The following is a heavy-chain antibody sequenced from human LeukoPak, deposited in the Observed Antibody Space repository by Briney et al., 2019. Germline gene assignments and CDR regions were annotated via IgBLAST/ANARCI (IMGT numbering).Heavy chain of an antibody. CDR3: ARDSIAAAGTGALDYYYGMDV. CDR2: IYSGGST. D-gene: IGHD6-13*01. CDR1: GFTFSSYW. Sequence: PGGSLRLSCAASGFTFSSYWMSWVRQAPGKGLEWVSVIYSGGSTYYADSVKGRFTISRDNSKNTLYLQMNSLRAEDTAVYYCARDSIAAAGTGALDYYYGMDVWGQGTTVTVSS. J-gene: IGHJ6*02. V-gene: IGHV3-66*01.